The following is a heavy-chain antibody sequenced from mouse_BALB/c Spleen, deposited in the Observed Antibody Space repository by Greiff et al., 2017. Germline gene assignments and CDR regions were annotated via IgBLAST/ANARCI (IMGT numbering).Heavy chain of an antibody. CDR3: ARGVHYFDY. J-gene: IGHJ2*01. CDR2: ISSGSSTI. V-gene: IGHV5-17*02. Sequence: DVKLVESGGGLVQPGGSRKLSCAASGFTFSSFGMHWVRQAPEKGLEWVAYISSGSSTIYYADTVKGRFTISRDNPKNTLFLQMTSLRSEDTAMYYCARGVHYFDYWGQGTTLTVSS. CDR1: GFTFSSFG.